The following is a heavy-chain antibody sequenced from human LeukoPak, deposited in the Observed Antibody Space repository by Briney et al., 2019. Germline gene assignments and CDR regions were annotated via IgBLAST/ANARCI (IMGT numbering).Heavy chain of an antibody. CDR2: INPNSGGT. Sequence: ASVKVSCKASGYTFTGYYMHWVRQAPGQGLEWMGWINPNSGGTNYAQKFQGRVTMTRDTSISTAYMELSRLRSDDTAVYYCARVSGDYGLAYFDYWGQGTLVTVSS. J-gene: IGHJ4*02. V-gene: IGHV1-2*02. CDR1: GYTFTGYY. CDR3: ARVSGDYGLAYFDY. D-gene: IGHD4-17*01.